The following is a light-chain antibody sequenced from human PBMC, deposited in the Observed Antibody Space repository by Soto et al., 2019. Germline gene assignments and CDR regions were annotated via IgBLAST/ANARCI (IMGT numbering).Light chain of an antibody. CDR2: GPS. Sequence: EIVLTQSPATLSVSPGERVTLSCRASQSISTNLAWYQQKPGQAPRLLIYGPSTRATGVPARFSGSGSGTEFTLTISSLHSEDFAIYYCQQYTHWPVWNFGQGTKV. CDR1: QSISTN. J-gene: IGKJ1*01. V-gene: IGKV3-15*01. CDR3: QQYTHWPVWN.